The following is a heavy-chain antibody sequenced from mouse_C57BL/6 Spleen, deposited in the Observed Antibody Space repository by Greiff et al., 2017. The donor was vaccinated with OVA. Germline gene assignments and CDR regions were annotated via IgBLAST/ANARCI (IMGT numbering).Heavy chain of an antibody. J-gene: IGHJ4*01. Sequence: EVHLVESGGGLVKPGGSPKLSCAASGFTFSDYGMHWVRQAPEKGLEWVAYISSGSSTIYYADTVKGRFTISRDNAKNTLFLQMTSLRSEDTAMYYCARAFYGSSPYYAMDYWGQGTSVTVSS. D-gene: IGHD1-1*01. CDR1: GFTFSDYG. V-gene: IGHV5-17*01. CDR2: ISSGSSTI. CDR3: ARAFYGSSPYYAMDY.